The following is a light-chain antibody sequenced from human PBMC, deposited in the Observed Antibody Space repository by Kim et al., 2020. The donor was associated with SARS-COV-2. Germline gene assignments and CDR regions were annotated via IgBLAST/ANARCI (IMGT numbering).Light chain of an antibody. CDR2: RND. CDR1: SSNIAGNF. J-gene: IGLJ2*01. V-gene: IGLV1-47*01. CDR3: AAWDESLSGVI. Sequence: QSVLTQPPSASGTPGQRVTISCSGSSSNIAGNFVYWFQQFPGTAPKLLIYRNDQRPSGVPDRFSGSKSGTSASLAISGLRSEDEADYYCAAWDESLSGVIFGGGTQLTVL.